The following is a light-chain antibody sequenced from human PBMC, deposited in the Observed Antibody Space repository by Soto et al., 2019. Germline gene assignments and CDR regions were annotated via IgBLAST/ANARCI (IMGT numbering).Light chain of an antibody. CDR3: CSYANSNTLV. Sequence: SALTQPASVSGSPGQSITISCTGTSSDVGSYNLVSWYQQHPGKAPKLMIYEGSERPSGVSNRFSGSKSGNTASLTISGLQAEDEADYFCCSYANSNTLVFGTGTKVTVL. CDR2: EGS. V-gene: IGLV2-23*01. J-gene: IGLJ1*01. CDR1: SSDVGSYNL.